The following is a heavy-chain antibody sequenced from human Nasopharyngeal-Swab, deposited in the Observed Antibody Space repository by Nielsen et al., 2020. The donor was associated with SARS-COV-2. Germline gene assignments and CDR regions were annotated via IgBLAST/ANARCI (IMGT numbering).Heavy chain of an antibody. CDR2: IYYSGST. Sequence: SETLSLTCTVSGGSISSSSYYWGWIRQPPGKGLEWIGSIYYSGSTYYNPSLKSRVTISVDTSKNQFSLKLSSVTAADTAVYYCARVSATRVAQYYFDYWGQGTLVTVSS. J-gene: IGHJ4*02. D-gene: IGHD3-3*01. CDR3: ARVSATRVAQYYFDY. CDR1: GGSISSSSYY. V-gene: IGHV4-39*07.